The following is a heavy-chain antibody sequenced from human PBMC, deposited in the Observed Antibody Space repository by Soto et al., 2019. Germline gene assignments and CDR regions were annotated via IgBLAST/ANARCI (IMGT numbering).Heavy chain of an antibody. V-gene: IGHV1-46*03. CDR3: ARSAAIWFGEFRFDY. D-gene: IGHD3-10*01. J-gene: IGHJ4*02. CDR2: INPSGGST. CDR1: GYTFTSYY. Sequence: QVQLVQSGAEVKKPGASVKVSCKASGYTFTSYYMHWVRQAPGQGLVWMGIINPSGGSTSYAQKFQGRVTMTRDTSTSTVYMELSSLRSEDTAVYYCARSAAIWFGEFRFDYWGQGTLVTVSS.